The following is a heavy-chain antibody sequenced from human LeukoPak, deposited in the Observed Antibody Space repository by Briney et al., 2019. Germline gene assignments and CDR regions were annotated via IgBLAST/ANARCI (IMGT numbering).Heavy chain of an antibody. J-gene: IGHJ6*02. CDR1: GFTFSRYN. CDR2: ISSGSSTI. V-gene: IGHV3-48*04. D-gene: IGHD4-11*01. Sequence: PGGSLRLSCAASGFTFSRYNMNWVRQAPGKGLEWISYISSGSSTIYYADSVKGRFTISRDNAKNSLYLQMNSLRAEDTAVYYCARDLWDDYSNYLVSYGMDVWGQGTTVTVSS. CDR3: ARDLWDDYSNYLVSYGMDV.